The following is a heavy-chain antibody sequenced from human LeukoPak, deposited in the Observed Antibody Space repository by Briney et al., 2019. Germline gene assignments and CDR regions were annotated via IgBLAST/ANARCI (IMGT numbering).Heavy chain of an antibody. V-gene: IGHV5-51*01. D-gene: IGHD5-12*01. CDR2: IYPGDSDT. J-gene: IGHJ3*01. Sequence: HGESLKISCKGSGYSFTSYWIGWVRQMPGKGLEWMGIIYPGDSDTRYSPSFQGQVTISADKFISTAYLQWSSLKASDTAMYYCARVEGIVATADAFDLWGQGTMVTVSS. CDR3: ARVEGIVATADAFDL. CDR1: GYSFTSYW.